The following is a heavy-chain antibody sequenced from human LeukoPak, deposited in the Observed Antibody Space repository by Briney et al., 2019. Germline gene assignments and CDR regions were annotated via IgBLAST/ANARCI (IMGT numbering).Heavy chain of an antibody. CDR3: ARMYSSSWREEYYFDY. D-gene: IGHD6-13*01. Sequence: GASVKVSCKASGYTLTGYYMHWVRQAPGQGLEWMGRINPNSGGTNYAQKFQGRVTMTRDTSISTAYMELSRLRSDDTAVYYCARMYSSSWREEYYFDYWGQGTLVTVSS. CDR2: INPNSGGT. V-gene: IGHV1-2*06. J-gene: IGHJ4*02. CDR1: GYTLTGYY.